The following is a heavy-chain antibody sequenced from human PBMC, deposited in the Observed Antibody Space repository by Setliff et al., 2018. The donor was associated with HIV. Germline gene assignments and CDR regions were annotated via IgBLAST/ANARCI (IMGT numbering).Heavy chain of an antibody. CDR3: VRDRLYDYYWYMDV. J-gene: IGHJ6*03. Sequence: GGSLRLSCVASGLTFNDHAMHWVRQAPGKGLEWVSGITWNSGNIAYAGSVKGRFTISRDNAKNSLYLQMDSLRPEDTALYYCVRDRLYDYYWYMDVWGTGTTVTVSS. CDR2: ITWNSGNI. D-gene: IGHD2-8*01. CDR1: GLTFNDHA. V-gene: IGHV3-9*01.